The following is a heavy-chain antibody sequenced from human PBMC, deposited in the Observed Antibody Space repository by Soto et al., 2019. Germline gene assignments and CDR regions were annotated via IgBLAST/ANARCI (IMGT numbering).Heavy chain of an antibody. D-gene: IGHD3-3*01. CDR1: GYTFTDYD. CDR3: ARGTVLRFLEWLAEGGWFDP. Sequence: GASVKVSCKASGYTFTDYDINWVRQAPGQGLEWMGWVSPNSGNTVYAQKFQDRVTMTTDTSTSTAYMELRSLRSDDTAVYYCARGTVLRFLEWLAEGGWFDPWGQGTLVTVSS. V-gene: IGHV1-8*01. CDR2: VSPNSGNT. J-gene: IGHJ5*02.